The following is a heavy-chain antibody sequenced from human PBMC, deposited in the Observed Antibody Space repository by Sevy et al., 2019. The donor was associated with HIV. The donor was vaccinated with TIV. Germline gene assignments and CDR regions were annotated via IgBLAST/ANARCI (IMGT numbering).Heavy chain of an antibody. D-gene: IGHD6-13*01. CDR1: GFTFSSHW. CDR2: IKQDGSDK. J-gene: IGHJ6*02. V-gene: IGHV3-7*01. CDR3: ARDTGGIGMDV. Sequence: GGSLRLSCAASGFTFSSHWMSWVRQAPGKGLEWVANIKQDGSDKYYVDSVKGRFTISRDNAKNSLSLQMNSLRVEDTAVYYCARDTGGIGMDVWGQGTTVTVSS.